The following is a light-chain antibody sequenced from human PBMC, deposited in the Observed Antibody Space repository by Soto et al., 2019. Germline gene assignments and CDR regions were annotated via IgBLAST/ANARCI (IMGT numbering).Light chain of an antibody. CDR3: QQYDDWHGT. V-gene: IGKV3-15*01. Sequence: VMTQFPATLSVSPEERATLSCRASQSVRSNLAWYQQTPGQASRLLVYCAATRATGIPARFSGSGSGTEFILTISSRLYEDVAVYYCQQYDDWHGTFGHGTKVDI. J-gene: IGKJ1*01. CDR1: QSVRSN. CDR2: CAA.